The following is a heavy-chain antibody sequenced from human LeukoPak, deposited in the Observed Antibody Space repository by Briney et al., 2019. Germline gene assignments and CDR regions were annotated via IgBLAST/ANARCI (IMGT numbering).Heavy chain of an antibody. CDR1: GFTFDDYG. D-gene: IGHD2-15*01. Sequence: PGGSLRLSCAASGFTFDDYGMSWVRQAPGRGLEWVSFINWSGVSTDYADSVKGRFTISRDNAKNSLYLQMSSLRVEDTALYYCAREDGFCSGGSCYQHWGQGTLVTVSS. J-gene: IGHJ1*01. V-gene: IGHV3-20*04. CDR2: INWSGVST. CDR3: AREDGFCSGGSCYQH.